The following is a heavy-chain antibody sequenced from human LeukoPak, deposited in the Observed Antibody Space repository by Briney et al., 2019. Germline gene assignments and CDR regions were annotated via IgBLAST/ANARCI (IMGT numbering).Heavy chain of an antibody. CDR2: INHSGST. D-gene: IGHD5-18*01. CDR1: GGSFSGYY. V-gene: IGHV4-34*01. CDR3: ARRTPARGYSYGYDY. Sequence: PSETLSLTCAVYGGSFSGYYWSWIRQPPGKGLEWIGEINHSGSTNYNPSLKSRVTISVDTSKNQFSLKLSSVTAADTAVYYCARRTPARGYSYGYDYWGQGTLVTVSS. J-gene: IGHJ4*02.